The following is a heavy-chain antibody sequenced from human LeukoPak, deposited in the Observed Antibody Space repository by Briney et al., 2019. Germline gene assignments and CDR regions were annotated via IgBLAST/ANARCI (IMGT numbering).Heavy chain of an antibody. CDR1: GFTFDDYA. D-gene: IGHD3-10*01. CDR2: ISWNSGSI. CDR3: AKSYGSGSYYFSSTIDY. J-gene: IGHJ4*02. V-gene: IGHV3-9*01. Sequence: GGSLRLSCAASGFTFDDYAMHWVRQAPGKGLEWVPGISWNSGSIGYADSVKGRFTISRDNAKNSLYLQMNSLRAEDTALYYCAKSYGSGSYYFSSTIDYWGQGTLVTVSS.